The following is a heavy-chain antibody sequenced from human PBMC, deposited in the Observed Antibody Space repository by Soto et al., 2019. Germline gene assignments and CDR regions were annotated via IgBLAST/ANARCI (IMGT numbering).Heavy chain of an antibody. Sequence: SETLSLTCSVSGGPMSSYWWSWIRQPPGKGLEWIGYIYNSGSTNYNPSLKSRVTISVDTSKNQFSLKLSSVTAADTAVYYCAYSNYPLDYYYYMDVWGKGTTVTVSS. CDR3: AYSNYPLDYYYYMDV. V-gene: IGHV4-59*01. J-gene: IGHJ6*03. D-gene: IGHD4-4*01. CDR2: IYNSGST. CDR1: GGPMSSYW.